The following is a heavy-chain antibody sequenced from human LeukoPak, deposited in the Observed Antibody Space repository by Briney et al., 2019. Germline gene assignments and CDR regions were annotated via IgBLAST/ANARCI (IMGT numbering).Heavy chain of an antibody. Sequence: PSETLSLTCTVSGGSISSSSYYWGWLRQPPGKGLEGIGSIYYSGSNYYNPSLKSRVTISVDTSKNQFSLKLSSVTAADTAVYYCARGVGDFVTGFDPWGQGTLVTVSS. D-gene: IGHD2-8*02. V-gene: IGHV4-39*07. CDR3: ARGVGDFVTGFDP. CDR2: IYYSGSN. CDR1: GGSISSSSYY. J-gene: IGHJ5*02.